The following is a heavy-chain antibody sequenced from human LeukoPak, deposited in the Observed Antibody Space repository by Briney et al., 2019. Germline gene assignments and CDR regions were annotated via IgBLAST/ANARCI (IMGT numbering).Heavy chain of an antibody. J-gene: IGHJ4*02. Sequence: GGSLRLSCEPSGFPFSSYWMLWVRQAPGKGLAWVSRISGDGSIKTYADFVRGRFTISRDNTKNILYLQMNSLKVEDTATYFCSRSQFDYWGQGVLVTVSS. CDR3: SRSQFDY. V-gene: IGHV3-74*03. CDR1: GFPFSSYW. CDR2: ISGDGSIK.